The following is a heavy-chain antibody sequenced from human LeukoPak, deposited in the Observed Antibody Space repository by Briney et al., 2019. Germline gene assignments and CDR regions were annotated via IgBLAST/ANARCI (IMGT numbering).Heavy chain of an antibody. D-gene: IGHD3-10*01. CDR2: IHVGNGNA. V-gene: IGHV1-3*01. J-gene: IGHJ4*02. Sequence: GASVKVSCKASRYPFTSYAMHWVRQAPGQRLEWMGWIHVGNGNAEYSQKFQGRVTITGDTPATTTYMELSSLRSEDTAVYYCARVDGSGPNAPNDCWGQGSLVTVSS. CDR3: ARVDGSGPNAPNDC. CDR1: RYPFTSYA.